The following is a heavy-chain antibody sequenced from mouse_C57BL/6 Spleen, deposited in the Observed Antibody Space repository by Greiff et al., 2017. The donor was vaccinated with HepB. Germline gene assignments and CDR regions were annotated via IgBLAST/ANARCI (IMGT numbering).Heavy chain of an antibody. CDR2: IFPGSGST. V-gene: IGHV1-75*01. J-gene: IGHJ4*01. Sequence: VQLQQSGPELVKPGASVKISCKASGYTFTDYYINWVKQRPGQGLEWIGWIFPGSGSTYYNEKFKGKATLTVDKSSSTAYMVLSSLTSKDSAVYFCARSEYGNLYAMDYWGQGTSVTVSS. D-gene: IGHD2-10*02. CDR3: ARSEYGNLYAMDY. CDR1: GYTFTDYY.